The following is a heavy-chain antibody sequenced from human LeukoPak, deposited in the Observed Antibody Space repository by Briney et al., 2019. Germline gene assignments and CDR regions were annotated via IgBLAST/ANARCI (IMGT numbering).Heavy chain of an antibody. V-gene: IGHV3-33*02. Sequence: GRSLRLSCAASGFLFSRYGMHSVRQAPGKGLECVALISYDGDITYYADSAKDRFTISKDRSTSTVFLQMRSLPAEDTAVYYCARARYLGSGVHPGWFAPRGQGTLVTVSS. CDR1: GFLFSRYG. J-gene: IGHJ5*02. CDR3: ARARYLGSGVHPGWFAP. D-gene: IGHD3-10*01. CDR2: ISYDGDIT.